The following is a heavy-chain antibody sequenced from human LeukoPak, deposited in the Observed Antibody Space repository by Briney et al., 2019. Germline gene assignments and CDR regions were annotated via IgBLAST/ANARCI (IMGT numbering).Heavy chain of an antibody. J-gene: IGHJ4*02. CDR2: IRYDGSNK. V-gene: IGHV3-30*02. CDR3: AKDRSTRSYSDY. D-gene: IGHD2-2*01. CDR1: GFTVSSNS. Sequence: GGSLRLSCTVSGFTVSSNSMSWVRQAPGKRLEWVAFIRYDGSNKYYADSVKGRFTISRDNSKNTLYLQMNSLRAEDTAVYYCAKDRSTRSYSDYWGQGTLVTVSS.